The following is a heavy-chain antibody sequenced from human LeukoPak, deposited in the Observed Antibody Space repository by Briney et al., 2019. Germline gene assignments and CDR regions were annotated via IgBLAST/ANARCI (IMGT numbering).Heavy chain of an antibody. CDR3: ARDLGYCSSTSCPQFDY. J-gene: IGHJ4*02. D-gene: IGHD2-2*03. CDR1: GYTFTSYD. Sequence: ASVKVSCKASGYTFTSYDINWVRQATGQGLEWMGWMNPNSGNTGYAQKFQGRVTMTTDTSTSTAYMELRSLRSDDTAVYYCARDLGYCSSTSCPQFDYWGQGTLVTVSS. V-gene: IGHV1-8*01. CDR2: MNPNSGNT.